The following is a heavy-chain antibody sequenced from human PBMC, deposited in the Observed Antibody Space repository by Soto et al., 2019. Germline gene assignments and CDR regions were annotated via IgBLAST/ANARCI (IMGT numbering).Heavy chain of an antibody. J-gene: IGHJ5*02. Sequence: QVQLQESGPGLVKPSETLSLTCTVSGASISGFYWSWIRKSAGKGLAWVGRIYATGTTDHNPSLKSRVMMSVDTSKKQFSLKLRSVTAAHTAVYYCVRDGTKTLRDWFDPWGQGISVTVSS. CDR1: GASISGFY. CDR2: IYATGTT. CDR3: VRDGTKTLRDWFDP. D-gene: IGHD1-1*01. V-gene: IGHV4-4*07.